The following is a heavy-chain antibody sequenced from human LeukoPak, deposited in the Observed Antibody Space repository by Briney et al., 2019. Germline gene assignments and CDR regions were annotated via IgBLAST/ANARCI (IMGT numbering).Heavy chain of an antibody. Sequence: SETLSLTCTVSGGPISSHYWSWIRQPPGKGLEWIGYIYYSGSTNYNPSLKSRVTISVDTSKNQFSLKLSSVTAADTAVYYCARCFEFWGQGTLVTVSS. CDR2: IYYSGST. J-gene: IGHJ4*02. V-gene: IGHV4-59*11. CDR1: GGPISSHY. D-gene: IGHD3-10*01. CDR3: ARCFEF.